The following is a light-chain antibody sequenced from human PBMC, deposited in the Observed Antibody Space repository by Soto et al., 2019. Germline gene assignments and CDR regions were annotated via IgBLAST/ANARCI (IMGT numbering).Light chain of an antibody. CDR2: DVN. Sequence: QSVLTQPASGSGSPGQSITFAWTGTSSDIGAYNFVSWYQQHPGKAPKLMLYDVNIRPSGVSNRFSGSKSGNTASLTISGLQAEDEADYYCTSWTTSTTMIFGGGTKVTVL. V-gene: IGLV2-14*03. CDR1: SSDIGAYNF. J-gene: IGLJ2*01. CDR3: TSWTTSTTMI.